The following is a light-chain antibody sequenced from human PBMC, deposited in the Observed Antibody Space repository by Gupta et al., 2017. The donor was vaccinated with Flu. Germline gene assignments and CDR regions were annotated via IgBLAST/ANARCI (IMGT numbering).Light chain of an antibody. CDR1: SSNIGSNT. CDR2: SNN. V-gene: IGLV1-44*01. J-gene: IGLJ2*01. Sequence: QSVLTQPPSASGTPGQSVTISCSGRSSNIGSNTVNWYQQLPGTAPKLLIYSNNQRPSGVPDRFSGSKSGTSASLAISGLQSEDEADYYCAAWDDSLNGRGVFGGGTKLTVL. CDR3: AAWDDSLNGRGV.